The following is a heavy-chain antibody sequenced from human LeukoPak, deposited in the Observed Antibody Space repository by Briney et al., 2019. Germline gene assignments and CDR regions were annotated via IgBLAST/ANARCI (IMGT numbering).Heavy chain of an antibody. Sequence: GGSLRLSWAASGFTFSSYAMSWVRQAPGKWLEWVSAISGSGGSTYYADSVKGRFTISRDNSKNTLYLQMNSLRAEDTAVYYCAKLDTDYYYGMDVWGQGTTVTVSS. CDR1: GFTFSSYA. V-gene: IGHV3-23*01. CDR3: AKLDTDYYYGMDV. D-gene: IGHD5-18*01. J-gene: IGHJ6*02. CDR2: ISGSGGST.